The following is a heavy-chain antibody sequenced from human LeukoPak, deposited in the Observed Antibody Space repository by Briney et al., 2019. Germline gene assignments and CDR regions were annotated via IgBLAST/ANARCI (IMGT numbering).Heavy chain of an antibody. Sequence: GESLRISCKASGYSSTNYWFSWVRQMPGKGLEWMGTIDPSDSYTNYSPSFQGHVTISADKSISTAYLQWSGLKASDTAMYYCATHDYGDFGDYWGQGTLVTVSS. D-gene: IGHD4-17*01. CDR3: ATHDYGDFGDY. J-gene: IGHJ4*02. CDR2: IDPSDSYT. CDR1: GYSSTNYW. V-gene: IGHV5-10-1*01.